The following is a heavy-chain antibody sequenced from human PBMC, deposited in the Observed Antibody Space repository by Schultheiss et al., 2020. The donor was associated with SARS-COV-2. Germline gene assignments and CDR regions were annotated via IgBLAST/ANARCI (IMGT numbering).Heavy chain of an antibody. D-gene: IGHD4-17*01. V-gene: IGHV3-30*03. CDR2: ISYDGSNK. CDR1: GFTFTTYG. J-gene: IGHJ5*02. Sequence: GGSLRLSCAASGFTFTTYGMHWVRQAPGRVLEWVAVISYDGSNKYYADSVKGRFTISRDNAKTTLYLQMNSLRVEDTAVYYCARGTSDYGDYGRSWGQGTLVTVSS. CDR3: ARGTSDYGDYGRS.